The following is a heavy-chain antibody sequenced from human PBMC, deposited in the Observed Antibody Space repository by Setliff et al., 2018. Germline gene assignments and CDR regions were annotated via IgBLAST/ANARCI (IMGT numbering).Heavy chain of an antibody. V-gene: IGHV4-39*07. CDR1: GGSISSGSYY. Sequence: PSETLSLTCSVSGGSISSGSYYWGWIRQSPGKGLEWIGSMYYSGSTNYIPSLKSRLTISVDTSKNQFSLKLSSVTAADTAVYYCVRGFTIFGVVKLERWFDPWGQGTLVTVS. CDR3: VRGFTIFGVVKLERWFDP. D-gene: IGHD3-3*01. CDR2: MYYSGST. J-gene: IGHJ5*02.